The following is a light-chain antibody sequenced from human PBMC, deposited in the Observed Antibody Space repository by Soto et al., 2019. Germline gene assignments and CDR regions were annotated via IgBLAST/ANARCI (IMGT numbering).Light chain of an antibody. CDR3: TSFTSSSTQV. Sequence: QSVLTQPASVSGSPGQSITISCTGTSGDVDAFDYVSWYQQHPGKAPKLMIFEVSDRPSGVSVRFSGSKSGSTASLTISGLQAEDEADYFCTSFTSSSTQVFGTGTKLTVL. CDR1: SGDVDAFDY. CDR2: EVS. J-gene: IGLJ1*01. V-gene: IGLV2-14*01.